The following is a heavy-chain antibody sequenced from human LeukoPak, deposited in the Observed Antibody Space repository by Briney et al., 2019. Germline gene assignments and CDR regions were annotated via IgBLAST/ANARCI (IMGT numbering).Heavy chain of an antibody. J-gene: IGHJ4*02. Sequence: PSETLSLTCAVYGGSFSGYYWSWIRQPPGKGLEWIGEINHSGSTNYNPSLKSRVTISVDTSKNQFSLKLSSVTAADTAVYYCVKHSDYGDYVWDYWGQGTLVTVSS. D-gene: IGHD4-17*01. V-gene: IGHV4-34*01. CDR2: INHSGST. CDR3: VKHSDYGDYVWDY. CDR1: GGSFSGYY.